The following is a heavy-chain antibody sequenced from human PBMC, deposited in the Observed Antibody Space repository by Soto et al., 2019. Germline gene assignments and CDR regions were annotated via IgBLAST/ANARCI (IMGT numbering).Heavy chain of an antibody. CDR3: ASRDVDTTLVGNDY. CDR2: IYYSGTT. Sequence: QVHLQESGPGLVKPSQTLALTCTVSGGSISSGGYYWYWVRQHPEKGLEWIGFIYYSGTTYYNPSLKRRATMSVDTSKNQFSLKLRSVTAADTAVYYCASRDVDTTLVGNDYWGQGSLVIVSS. J-gene: IGHJ4*02. CDR1: GGSISSGGYY. V-gene: IGHV4-31*03. D-gene: IGHD5-18*01.